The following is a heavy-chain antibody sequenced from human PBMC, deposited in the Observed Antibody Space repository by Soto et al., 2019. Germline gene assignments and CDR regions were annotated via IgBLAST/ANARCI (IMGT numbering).Heavy chain of an antibody. Sequence: SETLSLTCTVSGGSVSSGNYYWSWIRQPPGKGLEWIGYFYYTGSTNYNPSLKSRVTISIDASKNQFSLRLSSVTAADTAVYYCARSMYYSDGSNFSPFDYWGQGTLVTVSS. D-gene: IGHD3-22*01. V-gene: IGHV4-61*01. CDR3: ARSMYYSDGSNFSPFDY. J-gene: IGHJ4*02. CDR2: FYYTGST. CDR1: GGSVSSGNYY.